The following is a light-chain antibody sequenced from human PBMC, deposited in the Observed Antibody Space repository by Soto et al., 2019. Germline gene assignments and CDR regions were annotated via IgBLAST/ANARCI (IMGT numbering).Light chain of an antibody. V-gene: IGKV1-5*03. CDR1: HSISNW. J-gene: IGKJ1*01. CDR2: KAS. Sequence: DIQMTQSPSTLSASVGDRVTITCRASHSISNWLAWYQQKPGKAPKLLIYKASNLERGVPSRFSGSGSGTVFTLTISSLQPDDFATYYCRQYNSYWTFGQGTKVEIK. CDR3: RQYNSYWT.